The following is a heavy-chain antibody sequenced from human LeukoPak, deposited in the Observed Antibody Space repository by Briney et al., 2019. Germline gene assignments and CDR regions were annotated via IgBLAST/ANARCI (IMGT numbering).Heavy chain of an antibody. Sequence: PGGSLRLSCAASGFTFSSYGMHGVGQAPGKGREGVAVISYDGSNKYYADSVKGRFTISRDNSKKTLYLQMNSLRAEDTAVYYCAKFAPIGIWGQGTMVTVSS. CDR1: GFTFSSYG. D-gene: IGHD1-26*01. J-gene: IGHJ3*02. CDR2: ISYDGSNK. CDR3: AKFAPIGI. V-gene: IGHV3-30*18.